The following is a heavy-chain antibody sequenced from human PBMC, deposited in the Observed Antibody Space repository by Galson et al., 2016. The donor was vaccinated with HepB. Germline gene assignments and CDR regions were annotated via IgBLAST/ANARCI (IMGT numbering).Heavy chain of an antibody. CDR2: INPKSGDT. CDR3: ARETGGRYYDSSGYYNYDSWFDS. Sequence: SVKVSCKASGHTFTGHYMHWVRQAPGQGLEWMGWINPKSGDTNYAQTFQGRVTMTRDTSISTAYMELRRLTPDDTAVYYCARETGGRYYDSSGYYNYDSWFDSWGQGTLVTVPS. J-gene: IGHJ5*01. D-gene: IGHD3-22*01. V-gene: IGHV1-2*02. CDR1: GHTFTGHY.